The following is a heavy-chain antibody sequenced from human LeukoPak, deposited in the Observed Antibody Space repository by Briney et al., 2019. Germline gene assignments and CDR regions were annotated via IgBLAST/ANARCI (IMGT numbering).Heavy chain of an antibody. CDR3: AKAHLYCSGGSCYSDPFDY. CDR1: GFTFSSYA. CDR2: ISGSGRST. Sequence: GGSLRLSYAASGFTFSSYAMSWVRQAPGKGLEWVSAISGSGRSTYYADSVKGRFTISRDNSKNTLYLQMNSLRAEDTAVYYCAKAHLYCSGGSCYSDPFDYWGQGTLVTVSS. J-gene: IGHJ4*02. V-gene: IGHV3-23*01. D-gene: IGHD2-15*01.